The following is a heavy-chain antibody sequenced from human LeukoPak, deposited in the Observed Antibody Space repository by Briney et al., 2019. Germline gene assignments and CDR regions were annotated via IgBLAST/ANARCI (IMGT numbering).Heavy chain of an antibody. CDR3: ARVGRHIVVVTAPSAYYYYMDV. CDR2: IYYSGST. V-gene: IGHV4-61*01. D-gene: IGHD2-21*02. J-gene: IGHJ6*03. Sequence: SETLSLTCTVSGGSISSSSYYWSWIRQPPGKGLEWIGYIYYSGSTNYNPSLKSRVTISVDTSKNQFSLKLSSVTAADTAVYYCARVGRHIVVVTAPSAYYYYMDVWGKGTTVTISS. CDR1: GGSISSSSYY.